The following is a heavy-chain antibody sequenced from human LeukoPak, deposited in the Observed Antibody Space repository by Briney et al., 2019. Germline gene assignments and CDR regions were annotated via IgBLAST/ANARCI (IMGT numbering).Heavy chain of an antibody. CDR3: ARDPAYNYGMDV. Sequence: SQTLSLTFAISGDSVSSHSSAWNWIRQSPSRGLEWLGRAYHRSKWYHDYAVSVKSRISINPDTSKNQFSLQLTSVTPEDTAVYYCARDPAYNYGMDVWGQGTTVTVSS. D-gene: IGHD2-2*01. J-gene: IGHJ6*02. V-gene: IGHV6-1*01. CDR2: AYHRSKWYH. CDR1: GDSVSSHSSA.